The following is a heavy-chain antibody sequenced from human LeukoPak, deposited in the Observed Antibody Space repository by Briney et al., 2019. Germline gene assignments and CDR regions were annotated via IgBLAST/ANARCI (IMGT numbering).Heavy chain of an antibody. Sequence: AGGSLRLSCAASGFTFSSYEMNWVRQAPGKGLEWVSYISSSGSTMHYADSVKGRFTISRDNSMNTLYLHMNSLRAEDTAVYYCAKYAMREIFFGDYWGQGTLVAVSS. CDR2: ISSSGSTM. D-gene: IGHD3-3*01. V-gene: IGHV3-48*03. CDR3: AKYAMREIFFGDY. J-gene: IGHJ4*02. CDR1: GFTFSSYE.